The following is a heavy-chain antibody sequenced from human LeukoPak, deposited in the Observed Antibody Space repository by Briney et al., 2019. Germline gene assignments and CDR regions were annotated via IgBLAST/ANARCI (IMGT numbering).Heavy chain of an antibody. D-gene: IGHD5-12*01. CDR1: GYFISSGYY. Sequence: SETLSLTCAVSGYFISSGYYWGWIRQPPGKGLEWIGSINHSGSTYYNPSLKSQLTISIDTSKNQFSPKLSSVTAADTAVHYCAREGPRYSGYIGTDYFDYWGQGTLVTVSS. CDR2: INHSGST. CDR3: AREGPRYSGYIGTDYFDY. J-gene: IGHJ4*02. V-gene: IGHV4-38-2*02.